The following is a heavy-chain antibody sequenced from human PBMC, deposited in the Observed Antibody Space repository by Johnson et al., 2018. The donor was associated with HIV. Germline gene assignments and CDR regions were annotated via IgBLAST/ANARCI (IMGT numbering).Heavy chain of an antibody. V-gene: IGHV3-30-3*01. CDR1: GFTFSSYA. Sequence: QVQLVESGGGVVQPGRSLRLSCAASGFTFSSYAMHWVRQAPGKGLEWVAVISYDGSNKYYADSVKGRFTISRDNSKNTLYLQINSPRAEDTAVYYCARGTGTTSAVFVAFDIWGQGTMVTISS. J-gene: IGHJ3*02. D-gene: IGHD1-7*01. CDR3: ARGTGTTSAVFVAFDI. CDR2: ISYDGSNK.